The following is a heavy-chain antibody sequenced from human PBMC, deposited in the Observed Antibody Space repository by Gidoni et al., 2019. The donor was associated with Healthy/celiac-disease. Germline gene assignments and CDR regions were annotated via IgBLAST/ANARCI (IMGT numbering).Heavy chain of an antibody. D-gene: IGHD6-13*01. V-gene: IGHV3-48*02. CDR1: GLNCRSHS. CDR2: ISSSSSTI. Sequence: VQLWVAAGGLVQPGGTGRRACAAPGLNCRSHSRHGVGRPAGQGMWGRNAPRNGMEWVSYISSSSSTIYSPDSRKGRFTTCRDNANNSLYLQMNILRDEYTAVYCCSSESGSSSWGYYYYGMDVWGQGTTVTVSS. J-gene: IGHJ6*02. CDR3: SSESGSSSWGYYYYGMDV.